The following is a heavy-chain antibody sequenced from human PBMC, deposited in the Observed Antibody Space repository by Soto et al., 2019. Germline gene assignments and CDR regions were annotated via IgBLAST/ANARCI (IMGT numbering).Heavy chain of an antibody. CDR3: ARQSAVAGKGDNWFDP. CDR1: GGSISSSSYY. D-gene: IGHD6-19*01. CDR2: IYYSGST. Sequence: QLLESGPGLVKPSETLSLTCTVSGGSISSSSYYWGWIRQPPGKGLEWIGSIYYSGSTYYNPSLKSRVTISVDTSKNQFSLKLSSVTAADTAVYYCARQSAVAGKGDNWFDPWGQGTLVTVSS. J-gene: IGHJ5*02. V-gene: IGHV4-39*01.